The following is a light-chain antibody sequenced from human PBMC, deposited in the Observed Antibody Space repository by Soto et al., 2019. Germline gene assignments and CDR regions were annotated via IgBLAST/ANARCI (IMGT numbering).Light chain of an antibody. J-gene: IGLJ1*01. CDR3: SSYAGNKNLYV. Sequence: QSVLTQPPSASGSPGQSVTISCTETSSDVGTYNYVSWYQQHPGKAPKLMIYEVNKRPAGVPDRFSGSKSGIMASLTVSGIQAEDEADYYCSSYAGNKNLYVFGTGTKVTV. CDR2: EVN. CDR1: SSDVGTYNY. V-gene: IGLV2-8*01.